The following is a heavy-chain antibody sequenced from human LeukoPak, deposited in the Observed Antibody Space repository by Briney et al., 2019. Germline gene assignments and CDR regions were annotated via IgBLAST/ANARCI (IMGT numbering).Heavy chain of an antibody. Sequence: GGSLRLSCAASGFTFSNYGMSWVRQAPRKGLEWVSAISGSGGSTHYADSVKGRFTISRDNAKNTVYLQMNSLRREDTAVYYCARDGDAYNFDYWGQGTLVTVSA. V-gene: IGHV3-23*01. CDR1: GFTFSNYG. CDR3: ARDGDAYNFDY. J-gene: IGHJ4*02. CDR2: ISGSGGST. D-gene: IGHD5-24*01.